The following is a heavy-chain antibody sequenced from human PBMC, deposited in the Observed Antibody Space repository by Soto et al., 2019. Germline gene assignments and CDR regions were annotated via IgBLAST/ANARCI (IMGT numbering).Heavy chain of an antibody. J-gene: IGHJ4*02. D-gene: IGHD6-19*01. CDR3: ARDVAVAGRYYFDY. CDR2: INHSGST. V-gene: IGHV4-34*01. CDR1: GGSFSGYY. Sequence: SETLSLTCAVYGGSFSGYYWSWIRQPPGKGLEWIGEINHSGSTNYNPSLKSRVTISVDTSKNQFSLKLSSVTAADTAVYYCARDVAVAGRYYFDYWGQGTLVTVSS.